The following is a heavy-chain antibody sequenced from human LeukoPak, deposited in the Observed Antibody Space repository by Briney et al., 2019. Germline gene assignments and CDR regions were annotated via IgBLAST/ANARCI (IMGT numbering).Heavy chain of an antibody. Sequence: SETLSLTCTVSGGSISSTNYYWGWIRQPPGKGLEWIGSIYYSGSTYYNPSLKSRLTISLDTSKNQFSLRLSSVTAADTAFYYCARRYNWNDRWDWGQGTLVTVS. CDR1: GGSISSTNYY. V-gene: IGHV4-39*07. D-gene: IGHD1-1*01. J-gene: IGHJ4*02. CDR3: ARRYNWNDRWD. CDR2: IYYSGST.